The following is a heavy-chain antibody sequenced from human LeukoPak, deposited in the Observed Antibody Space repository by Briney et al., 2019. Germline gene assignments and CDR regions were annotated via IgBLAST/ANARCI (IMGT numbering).Heavy chain of an antibody. CDR3: ARQDYDGYYFDY. V-gene: IGHV4-34*01. CDR2: ITHSGGT. Sequence: SETLSLTCAVYGGSFSPYYWSWIRQPPGKGLEWIGDITHSGGTNYNPSLKSRFTVSVDTSKNQFSLKLTSVTAADTAVYYCARQDYDGYYFDYWGQGTLVIVSS. J-gene: IGHJ4*02. D-gene: IGHD4-17*01. CDR1: GGSFSPYY.